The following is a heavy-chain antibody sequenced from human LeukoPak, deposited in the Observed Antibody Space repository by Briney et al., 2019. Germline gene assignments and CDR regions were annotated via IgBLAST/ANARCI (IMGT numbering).Heavy chain of an antibody. CDR1: GGSISSYY. CDR2: IYYSGST. CDR3: AREGSTSFLDY. J-gene: IGHJ4*02. V-gene: IGHV4-59*01. D-gene: IGHD2-2*01. Sequence: SETLSLTCTVSGGSISSYYWSWIRQPPGKGPEWIGYIYYSGSTNYNPSLKSRVTISVDTSKNQFSLKLSSVTAADTAVYYCAREGSTSFLDYWGQGTLVTVSS.